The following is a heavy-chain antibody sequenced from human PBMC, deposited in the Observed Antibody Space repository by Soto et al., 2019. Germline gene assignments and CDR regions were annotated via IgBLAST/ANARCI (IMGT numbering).Heavy chain of an antibody. V-gene: IGHV1-8*01. CDR1: GYTFTSYD. D-gene: IGHD4-17*01. J-gene: IGHJ5*02. CDR3: ARGIKYGAYSRWFDP. Sequence: QVQLVQSGAEVKKPGASVKVSCKASGYTFTSYDINWVRQATGQGLEYLGWMNPNSGNTAYVQKFQGRVTMTWDTSINTAYMELSSLRSEDTAVYFCARGIKYGAYSRWFDPWGQGTLGTVSS. CDR2: MNPNSGNT.